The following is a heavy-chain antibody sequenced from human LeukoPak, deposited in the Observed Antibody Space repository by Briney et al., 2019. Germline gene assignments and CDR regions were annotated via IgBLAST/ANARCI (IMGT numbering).Heavy chain of an antibody. CDR3: ARAEGGYCSGGSCVPNTRRFDP. D-gene: IGHD2-15*01. J-gene: IGHJ5*02. CDR1: GGSFSGYY. V-gene: IGHV4-34*01. CDR2: INHSGST. Sequence: SETLSLTCAVYGGSFSGYYWSWIRQPPGKGLEWIGEINHSGSTNYNPSLKSRVTISVDTSKNQFSLKLSSVTAADTAVYYCARAEGGYCSGGSCVPNTRRFDPWGQGTLVTVSS.